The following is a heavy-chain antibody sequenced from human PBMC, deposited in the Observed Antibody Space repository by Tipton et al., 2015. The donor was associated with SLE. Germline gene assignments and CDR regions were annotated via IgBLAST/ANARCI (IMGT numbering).Heavy chain of an antibody. CDR3: TTLNAVPIADS. CDR2: INQDGSES. D-gene: IGHD4-17*01. J-gene: IGHJ4*02. V-gene: IGHV3-7*03. CDR1: GFTFSNYW. Sequence: SLRLSCAASGFTFSNYWMNWVRQAPGKGLEWVANINQDGSESYYVDSVKGRFTISRDNAKNSLYLQMNSLKTEDTAVYYCTTLNAVPIADSWGERTLVTVSS.